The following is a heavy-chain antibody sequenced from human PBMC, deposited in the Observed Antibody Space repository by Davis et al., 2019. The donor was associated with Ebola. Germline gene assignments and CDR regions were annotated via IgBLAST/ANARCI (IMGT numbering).Heavy chain of an antibody. CDR3: ATNAWPTYYNWNVLDAFDI. CDR2: FDPEDGET. CDR1: GYTLTELS. J-gene: IGHJ3*02. V-gene: IGHV1-24*01. Sequence: ASVKVSCKVSGYTLTELSMHRVRQAPGKGLEWMGGFDPEDGETIYAQKFQGRVTMTEDTSTDTAYMELSSLRSEDTAVYYCATNAWPTYYNWNVLDAFDIWGQGTMVTVSS. D-gene: IGHD1-20*01.